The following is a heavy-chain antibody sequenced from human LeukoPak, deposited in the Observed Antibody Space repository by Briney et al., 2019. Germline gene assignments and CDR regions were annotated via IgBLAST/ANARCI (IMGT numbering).Heavy chain of an antibody. CDR3: ARDLGRYFDWLSLFDY. D-gene: IGHD3-9*01. Sequence: PGGSLRLSCAASGFTFSSYWMSWVRQAPGKGLEWVANIKQDGSEKYYVDSVKGRFTISRDNAKNSLYLQMNSLRAEDTAVYYCARDLGRYFDWLSLFDYWGQGTLVTVSS. CDR1: GFTFSSYW. J-gene: IGHJ4*02. CDR2: IKQDGSEK. V-gene: IGHV3-7*01.